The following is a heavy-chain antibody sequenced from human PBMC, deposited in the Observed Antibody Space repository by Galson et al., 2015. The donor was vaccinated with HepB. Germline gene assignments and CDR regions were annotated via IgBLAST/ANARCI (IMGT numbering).Heavy chain of an antibody. Sequence: SLRLSCAASGFTFSSHGIHWVRQAPGKGLEWVTVISFDGRVTFYADSVKGRFTMSRDSSKNTLYLQMNSLRAEDTAVYYCAREYSFGHWFFDLWGRGTLVTVS. J-gene: IGHJ2*01. V-gene: IGHV3-30*03. CDR2: ISFDGRVT. CDR3: AREYSFGHWFFDL. D-gene: IGHD5-18*01. CDR1: GFTFSSHG.